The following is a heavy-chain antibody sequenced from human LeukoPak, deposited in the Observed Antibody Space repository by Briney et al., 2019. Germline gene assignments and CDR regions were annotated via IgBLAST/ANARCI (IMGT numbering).Heavy chain of an antibody. Sequence: GGSLRLSCGASGFTFRSYWMSWVRQAPGKGLEWVANIKQDGGEEYYVDSVKGRFTISRDNAKNSLHLQMNSLRAEDTAVYYCARDKVVGATLLDYWGQGTLVTVSS. J-gene: IGHJ4*02. CDR1: GFTFRSYW. D-gene: IGHD2-15*01. V-gene: IGHV3-7*01. CDR3: ARDKVVGATLLDY. CDR2: IKQDGGEE.